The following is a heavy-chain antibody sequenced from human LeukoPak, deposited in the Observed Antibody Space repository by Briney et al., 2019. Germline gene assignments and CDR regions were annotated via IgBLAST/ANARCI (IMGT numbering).Heavy chain of an antibody. CDR1: GFSFGTYG. CDR2: INWNGAST. Sequence: PGGSLRLSCAASGFSFGTYGMSWVRQVPGKGLEWVSGINWNGASTVYADSVKGRFTVSRDNSKNTLYLQMSSLRAEDTALYYCVKAYGSGSYYDYYYYMDVWGKGTTVTVSS. CDR3: VKAYGSGSYYDYYYYMDV. D-gene: IGHD3-10*01. J-gene: IGHJ6*03. V-gene: IGHV3-23*01.